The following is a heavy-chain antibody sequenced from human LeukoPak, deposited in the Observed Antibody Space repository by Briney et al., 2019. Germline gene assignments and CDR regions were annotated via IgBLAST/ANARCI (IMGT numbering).Heavy chain of an antibody. J-gene: IGHJ6*03. D-gene: IGHD2-2*03. V-gene: IGHV1-8*01. Sequence: ASVKVSCKASGYTFTSYDINWVRQATGQGLEWMGWMNPNSGNTGYAQKFQGRVTMTRNTSISTAYMELRSLRSEDTAVYYCARDRVDIVVVPAASYYYYMDVWGKGTTVTVSS. CDR2: MNPNSGNT. CDR3: ARDRVDIVVVPAASYYYYMDV. CDR1: GYTFTSYD.